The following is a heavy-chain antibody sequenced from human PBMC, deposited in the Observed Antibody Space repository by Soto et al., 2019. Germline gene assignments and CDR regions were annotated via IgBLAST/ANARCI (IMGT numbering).Heavy chain of an antibody. CDR3: TKDRSASWYGGTPSSRFDY. V-gene: IGHV3-13*05. Sequence: EVQLVESGGGLVQPGGSLRLSCAASGFTFSSYDMHWVRQATGKGLEWVSAIGTAGDPYYPGSVKGRFTISRENAKNSLYLQMNSLRAGDTAVYYCTKDRSASWYGGTPSSRFDYWGQGALVTVSS. CDR1: GFTFSSYD. D-gene: IGHD6-13*01. CDR2: IGTAGDP. J-gene: IGHJ4*02.